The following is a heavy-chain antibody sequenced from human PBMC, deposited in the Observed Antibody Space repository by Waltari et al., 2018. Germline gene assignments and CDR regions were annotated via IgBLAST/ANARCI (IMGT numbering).Heavy chain of an antibody. CDR3: ASPSTDYYDSSGYPFDY. Sequence: QLQLQESGPGLVKPSETLSLTCTVSGGSISSSSYYWGWIRQPPGKGLEWIGRIYYSGSTSYNPSLKSRVTISVDTSKNQFSLKLSSVTAADTAVYYCASPSTDYYDSSGYPFDYWGQGTLVTVSS. D-gene: IGHD3-22*01. J-gene: IGHJ4*02. V-gene: IGHV4-39*07. CDR1: GGSISSSSYY. CDR2: IYYSGST.